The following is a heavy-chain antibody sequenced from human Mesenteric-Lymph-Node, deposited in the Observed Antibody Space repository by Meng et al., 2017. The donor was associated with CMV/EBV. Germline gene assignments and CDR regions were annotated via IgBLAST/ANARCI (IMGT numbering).Heavy chain of an antibody. V-gene: IGHV4-4*02. J-gene: IGHJ6*02. Sequence: FGGSIRSSDWWTWVRKFPGKGLEWIGEVHNTGITTYNPSLQSRLTMSVDRSMNQLSLILTSVTAADTAVYYCARIVGDSNYDNMDVWGQGTTVTVSS. CDR2: VHNTGIT. D-gene: IGHD3-22*01. CDR1: GGSIRSSDW. CDR3: ARIVGDSNYDNMDV.